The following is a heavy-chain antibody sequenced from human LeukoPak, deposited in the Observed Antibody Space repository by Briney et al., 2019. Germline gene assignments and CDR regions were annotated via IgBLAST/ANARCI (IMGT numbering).Heavy chain of an antibody. J-gene: IGHJ4*02. CDR3: ARAWARGNFDY. D-gene: IGHD1-1*01. CDR2: IYNTGTT. CDR1: DDSMNSGAYY. Sequence: PSETLSLTCSVSDDSMNSGAYYWSWIRQPAGKGLEWIGRIYNTGTTNYNPSLKNRVTISIDKSRKQFSLRLSSVTAADTAVYYCARAWARGNFDYWGQGTLVTVSS. V-gene: IGHV4-61*02.